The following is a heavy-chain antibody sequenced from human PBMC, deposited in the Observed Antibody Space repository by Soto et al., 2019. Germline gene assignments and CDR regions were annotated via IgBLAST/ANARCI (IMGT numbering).Heavy chain of an antibody. CDR2: IKSKTDGGTT. CDR3: AKEGGYCISTICPRRIDP. D-gene: IGHD2-2*01. Sequence: PRGSLRLSGAGSGCNFSNAWMNWVRQAPGKGLEWVGRIKSKTDGGTTDYAAPVKGRFTISRDDSKNTLYLQMNSLRAEDTAVYYCAKEGGYCISTICPRRIDPWGQGTLVTVSS. J-gene: IGHJ5*02. V-gene: IGHV3-15*07. CDR1: GCNFSNAW.